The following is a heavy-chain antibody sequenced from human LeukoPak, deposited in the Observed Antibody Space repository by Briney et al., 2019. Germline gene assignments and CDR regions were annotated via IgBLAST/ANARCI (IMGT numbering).Heavy chain of an antibody. CDR1: GFTFSSYG. J-gene: IGHJ4*02. Sequence: GGSLRLSCAASGFTFSSYGMPWVRQAPGKGLEWVAVIWYDGSNKYYADSVKGRFTISRDNSKNTLYLQMNSLRAEDTAVYYCARDSASTWNDYWGQGTLVTVSS. V-gene: IGHV3-33*01. D-gene: IGHD1-1*01. CDR3: ARDSASTWNDY. CDR2: IWYDGSNK.